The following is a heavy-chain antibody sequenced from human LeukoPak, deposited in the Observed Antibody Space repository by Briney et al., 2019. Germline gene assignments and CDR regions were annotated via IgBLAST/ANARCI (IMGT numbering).Heavy chain of an antibody. CDR2: IYYSGST. CDR3: ARSYGDYITGAYAFDV. CDR1: GCPISNYY. J-gene: IGHJ3*01. V-gene: IGHV4-59*08. Sequence: SETLSLNCTVAGCPISNYYWSWIQQPPDKGLAWIGDIYYSGSTNFNPSLKSRLTISVDTSKNQFSLKLSSVTAADTAVYYCARSYGDYITGAYAFDVWGQGTMVTVSS. D-gene: IGHD4-17*01.